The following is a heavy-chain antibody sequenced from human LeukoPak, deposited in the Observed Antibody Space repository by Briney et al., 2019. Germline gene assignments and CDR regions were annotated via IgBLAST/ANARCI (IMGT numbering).Heavy chain of an antibody. V-gene: IGHV3-7*01. CDR3: ARDRGGAESHGFDAFDL. CDR1: GFTFRNYW. D-gene: IGHD2-15*01. Sequence: GGSLNLLWAPSGFTFRNYWWNWVRQPPGKGLEWVANIKQNGSEKHYVDSVKGRFTISRDNAKNSLYLQMNSLSVDDTAVYYCARDRGGAESHGFDAFDLWGQGTIVTVSS. J-gene: IGHJ3*01. CDR2: IKQNGSEK.